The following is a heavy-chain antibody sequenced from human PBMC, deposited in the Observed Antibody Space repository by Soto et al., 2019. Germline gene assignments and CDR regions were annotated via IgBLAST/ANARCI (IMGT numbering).Heavy chain of an antibody. CDR1: VVSISTCCRY. CDR2: IYYSGST. Sequence: SETLSLTCTVSVVSISTCCRYCGWIRQSPGKGLGWIGGIYYSGSTYYNPSLKSRVTISMETSKNQFSLWLYSVTAADTAVYYCARHLPLLVSPSIATWKLVSSAFDSWGQGTQVTVSS. D-gene: IGHD6-6*01. J-gene: IGHJ4*02. V-gene: IGHV4-39*01. CDR3: ARHLPLLVSPSIATWKLVSSAFDS.